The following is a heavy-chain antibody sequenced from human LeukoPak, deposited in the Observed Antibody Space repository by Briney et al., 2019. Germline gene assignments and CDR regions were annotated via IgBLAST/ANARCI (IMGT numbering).Heavy chain of an antibody. D-gene: IGHD3-10*01. Sequence: GGSLRLSCAASGFTFSSYWMSWVRQAPGKGLEWVANIKQDGSEKYYVDSVKGRFTISRDNAKNSLYLQMNSLRAEDTAVYYCARVTSAGGFPFDPWGQGTLVTVSS. CDR2: IKQDGSEK. CDR1: GFTFSSYW. V-gene: IGHV3-7*01. CDR3: ARVTSAGGFPFDP. J-gene: IGHJ5*02.